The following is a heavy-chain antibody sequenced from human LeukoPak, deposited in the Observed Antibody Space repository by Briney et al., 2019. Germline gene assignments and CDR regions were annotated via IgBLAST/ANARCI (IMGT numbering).Heavy chain of an antibody. CDR1: GFTFSSYA. V-gene: IGHV3-64D*06. D-gene: IGHD2-8*01. J-gene: IGHJ5*02. Sequence: PGGSLRLSCVASGFTFSSYAMHWVRQAPGEGLEYVSGINSNGGSTYYADSVKGRFSISRDNSKNTLYLQMSSLRAEDTAVYYCLGPILNDWFDPWGQGTLVTVSS. CDR3: LGPILNDWFDP. CDR2: INSNGGST.